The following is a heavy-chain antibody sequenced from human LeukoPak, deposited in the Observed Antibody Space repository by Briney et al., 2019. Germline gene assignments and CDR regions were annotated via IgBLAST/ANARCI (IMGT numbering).Heavy chain of an antibody. CDR2: IYYSGRT. CDR1: GGSISSSSYY. V-gene: IGHV4-39*01. CDR3: ARHRSLSIAAAFDY. J-gene: IGHJ4*02. Sequence: TSETLSLTCSVSGGSISSSSYYWGWIRQPPGKGLEWIGTIYYSGRTYYNPTLKSRVTMSVDTSKNQFSLRLSSVTAADTAEYYCARHRSLSIAAAFDYWGQGTLVTVSS. D-gene: IGHD6-25*01.